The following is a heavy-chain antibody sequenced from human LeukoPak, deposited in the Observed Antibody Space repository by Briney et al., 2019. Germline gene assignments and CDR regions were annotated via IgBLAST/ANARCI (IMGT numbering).Heavy chain of an antibody. CDR1: GFTFSSYS. CDR3: AKISIAAAGSFDY. J-gene: IGHJ4*02. D-gene: IGHD6-13*01. Sequence: GGSLRLSCAASGFTFSSYSMNWVRQAPGKGLEWVSAISGSGGSTYYADSVKGRFTISRDNSKNTLYLQMNSLRAEDTAVYYCAKISIAAAGSFDYWGQGTLVTVSS. V-gene: IGHV3-23*01. CDR2: ISGSGGST.